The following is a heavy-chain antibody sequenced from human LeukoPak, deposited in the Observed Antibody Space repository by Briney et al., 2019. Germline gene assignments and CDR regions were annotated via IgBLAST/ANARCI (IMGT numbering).Heavy chain of an antibody. CDR2: INPNSGGT. CDR3: ARDVAATGEY. D-gene: IGHD7-27*01. CDR1: GYTFTGYY. J-gene: IGHJ4*02. V-gene: IGHV1-2*06. Sequence: ASVKVSCKASGYTFTGYYMHWVRQAPAQGLEWMGRINPNSGGTNYAQKFQGRVTMTRDTSINTAYMELSRLRADDTAVYYCARDVAATGEYWGQGTLVTVSS.